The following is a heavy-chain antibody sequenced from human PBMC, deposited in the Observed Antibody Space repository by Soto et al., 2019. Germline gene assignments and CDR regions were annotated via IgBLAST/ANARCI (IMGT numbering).Heavy chain of an antibody. Sequence: PGGSLRLSCAASGFTFSGSAMHWVRQASGEGLEWVGRIRSKANSYATAYAASVKGRFTISRDDSKNTAYLQMNSLKTEDTAVYYCTRGYYDSSGPPWGQGTLVTVSS. V-gene: IGHV3-73*01. CDR1: GFTFSGSA. CDR2: IRSKANSYAT. D-gene: IGHD3-22*01. CDR3: TRGYYDSSGPP. J-gene: IGHJ5*02.